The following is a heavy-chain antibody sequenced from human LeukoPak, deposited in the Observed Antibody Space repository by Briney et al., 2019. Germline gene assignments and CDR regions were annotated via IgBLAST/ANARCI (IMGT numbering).Heavy chain of an antibody. V-gene: IGHV3-23*01. CDR1: GFTFSSYG. Sequence: GGSLRLSCAASGFTFSSYGMHWVRQAPGKGLEWVSPISGSGSSTYYADSVKGRFTISRDNSKNTLYLQMNSLRAEDTAVYYCAKLGGQEIYNYYVGVWGKGTTVAVSS. CDR3: AKLGGQEIYNYYVGV. D-gene: IGHD3-16*01. CDR2: ISGSGSST. J-gene: IGHJ6*03.